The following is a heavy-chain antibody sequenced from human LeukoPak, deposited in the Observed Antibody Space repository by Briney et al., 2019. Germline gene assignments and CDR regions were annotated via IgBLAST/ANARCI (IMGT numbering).Heavy chain of an antibody. CDR3: ARDQIQLWLGGWFDP. CDR2: INAGNGNT. D-gene: IGHD5-18*01. Sequence: ASVKVSCRASGYTFTSYAMHWVRQAPGQRLEWMGWINAGNGNTKYSQKFQGRVTITRDTSASTAYMELSSLRSEDTAVYYCARDQIQLWLGGWFDPWGQGTLVTVSS. J-gene: IGHJ5*02. V-gene: IGHV1-3*01. CDR1: GYTFTSYA.